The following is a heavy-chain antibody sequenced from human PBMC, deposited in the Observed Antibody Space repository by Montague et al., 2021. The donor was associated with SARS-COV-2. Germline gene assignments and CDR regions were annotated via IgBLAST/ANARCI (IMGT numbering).Heavy chain of an antibody. V-gene: IGHV4-4*02. Sequence: SETLSLTCAVSGASMSTSNWWSWVRQPPGKGLEWIGEISHSGNANYNPSLTSRVTILIEKSKNQFSLNLTSVTAADTAMYYCTRVVAVAGSDYWGQGILVTVSS. CDR3: TRVVAVAGSDY. D-gene: IGHD6-19*01. J-gene: IGHJ4*02. CDR1: GASMSTSNW. CDR2: ISHSGNA.